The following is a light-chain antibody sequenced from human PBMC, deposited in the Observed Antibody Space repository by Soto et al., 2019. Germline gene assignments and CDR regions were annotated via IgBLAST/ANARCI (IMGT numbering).Light chain of an antibody. CDR3: QQYFDVPFT. Sequence: IFMTQSPDSLAVSLGERATMNCKCSLSVLYKSNNKNHLAWYQQKPGQPPQLIIYWASTRESGVPERFSGSGSGTDFTLTISSMEAEDVAFYWCQQYFDVPFTFGGGTKVDXK. CDR2: WAS. CDR1: LSVLYKSNNKNH. J-gene: IGKJ4*01. V-gene: IGKV4-1*01.